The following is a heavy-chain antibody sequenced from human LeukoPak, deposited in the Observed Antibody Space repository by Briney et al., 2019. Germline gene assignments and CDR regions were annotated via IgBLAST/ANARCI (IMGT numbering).Heavy chain of an antibody. D-gene: IGHD3-22*01. V-gene: IGHV1-18*01. CDR1: GYTFTSYG. CDR2: ISAYNGNT. Sequence: GASVKVSCKASGYTFTSYGIRWVRQAPGQGLEWMGWISAYNGNTNYAQKLQGRVTMTTDTSTSTAYMELRSLRSDDTAVYYCARVGYYYDSSGYYPFDYWGQGTLVTVSS. CDR3: ARVGYYYDSSGYYPFDY. J-gene: IGHJ4*02.